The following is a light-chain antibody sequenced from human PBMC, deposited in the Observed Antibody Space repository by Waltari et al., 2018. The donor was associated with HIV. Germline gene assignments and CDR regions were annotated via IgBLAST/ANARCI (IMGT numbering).Light chain of an antibody. J-gene: IGLJ2*01. CDR2: EVT. V-gene: IGLV2-23*02. CDR1: SSDVGAYNL. Sequence: QSALTQVASVSGSPGQEITISCTGTSSDVGAYNLVSWYQQHPGTAPQLLVFEVTKRSAGIPDRVAASRSGNTADMTISGLHAEDEGDYYCCSYPGSGILFGGGTKLTVL. CDR3: CSYPGSGIL.